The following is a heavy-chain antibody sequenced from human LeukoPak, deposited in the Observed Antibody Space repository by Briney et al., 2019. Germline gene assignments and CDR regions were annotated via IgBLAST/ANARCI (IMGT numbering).Heavy chain of an antibody. CDR2: IYYSGST. D-gene: IGHD3-10*01. V-gene: IGHV4-59*01. CDR1: GGSISSYY. J-gene: IGHJ6*02. CDR3: ARHRGVIRYYGMDV. Sequence: SETLSLTCTVSGGSISSYYWSWIRKPPGKGLEWIGYIYYSGSTNYNPSLKSRVTISVDTSKNQFSLKLSSVTAADTAVYYCARHRGVIRYYGMDVWGQGTTVTVSS.